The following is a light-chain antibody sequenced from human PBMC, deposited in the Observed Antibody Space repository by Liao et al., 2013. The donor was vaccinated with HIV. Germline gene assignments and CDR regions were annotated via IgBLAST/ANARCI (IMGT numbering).Light chain of an antibody. Sequence: SYELTQPPSVSVSPGQTASITCSGDKLGNKYASWYQQKPGQSPVVVIYQNNRRPSGIPERFSGSGSGNTATLTISGTQTLDEADYYCQTWDSSNMIFGGGTKLTVL. J-gene: IGLJ2*01. V-gene: IGLV3-1*01. CDR2: QNN. CDR3: QTWDSSNMI. CDR1: KLGNKY.